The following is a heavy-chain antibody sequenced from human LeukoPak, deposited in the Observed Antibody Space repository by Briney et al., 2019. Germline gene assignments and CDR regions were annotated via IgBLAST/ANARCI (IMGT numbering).Heavy chain of an antibody. CDR2: INPNSGGT. J-gene: IGHJ4*02. Sequence: ASVKVSCKASGYTFTGYYMHWVRQASGQGLEWMGRINPNSGGTNYAQKFQGRVTMTRDTSISTAYMELSRLRSDDTAVYYCARDRSSSSWYSDFDYWGQGTLVTVSS. D-gene: IGHD6-13*01. V-gene: IGHV1-2*06. CDR3: ARDRSSSSWYSDFDY. CDR1: GYTFTGYY.